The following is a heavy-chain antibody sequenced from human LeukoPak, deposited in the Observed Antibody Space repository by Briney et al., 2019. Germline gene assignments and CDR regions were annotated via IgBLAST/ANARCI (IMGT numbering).Heavy chain of an antibody. J-gene: IGHJ4*02. D-gene: IGHD3-10*01. CDR1: GFTFSSYW. V-gene: IGHV3-7*01. CDR2: IKQDGSEK. CDR3: ARHITMVRGVLDY. Sequence: GGSLRLSCAASGFTFSSYWMSWVRQAPGKGLEWVANIKQDGSEKYYVDSVKGRFTISRDNAKNSLYLQMNGLRAEDTAVYYCARHITMVRGVLDYWGQGTLVTVSS.